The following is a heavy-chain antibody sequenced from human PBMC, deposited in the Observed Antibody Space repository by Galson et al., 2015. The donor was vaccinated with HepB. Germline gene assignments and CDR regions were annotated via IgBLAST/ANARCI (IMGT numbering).Heavy chain of an antibody. CDR3: AKSTVAGIFSIIDY. J-gene: IGHJ4*02. CDR1: GFTFSSYG. D-gene: IGHD6-19*01. Sequence: SLRLSCAASGFTFSSYGMHWVRQAPGKGLEWVAIISYDGSNKYYADSVKGRFTISRDNSKNTLYLQMNSLRAEDTAVYYCAKSTVAGIFSIIDYWGQGTLVTVSS. V-gene: IGHV3-30*18. CDR2: ISYDGSNK.